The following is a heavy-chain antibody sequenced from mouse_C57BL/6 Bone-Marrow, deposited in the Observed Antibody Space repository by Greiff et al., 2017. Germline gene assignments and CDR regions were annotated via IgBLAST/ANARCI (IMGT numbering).Heavy chain of an antibody. J-gene: IGHJ2*01. V-gene: IGHV1-76*01. D-gene: IGHD3-2*01. CDR3: ATAPRDC. CDR2: IYPGSGNT. CDR1: GYTFTDYY. Sequence: QVQLQQSGAELVRPGASVKLSCKASGYTFTDYYINWVKQRPGQGLEWIARIYPGSGNTYYNEKFKGKATLTAEKSSSTAYMQLSSLTSEDSAGYFCATAPRDCWGQGTTLTVSS.